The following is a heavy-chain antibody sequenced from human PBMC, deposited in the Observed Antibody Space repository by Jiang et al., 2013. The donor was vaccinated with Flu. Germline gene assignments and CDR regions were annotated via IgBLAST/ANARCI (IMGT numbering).Heavy chain of an antibody. V-gene: IGHV1-46*01. J-gene: IGHJ3*02. D-gene: IGHD4-17*01. CDR1: GYTFTSYY. CDR3: ARDNYGDYVLAESLSAFDI. CDR2: INPSGGST. Sequence: GAEVKKPGASVKVSCKASGYTFTSYYMHWVRQAPGQGLEWMGIINPSGGSTSYAQKFQGRVTMTRDTSTSTVYMELSSLRSEDTAVYYCARDNYGDYVLAESLSAFDIWGQGQWSPSLQ.